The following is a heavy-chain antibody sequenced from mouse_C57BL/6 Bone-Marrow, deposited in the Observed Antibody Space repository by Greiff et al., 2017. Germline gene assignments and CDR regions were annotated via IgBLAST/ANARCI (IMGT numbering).Heavy chain of an antibody. CDR1: GFNIKDDY. V-gene: IGHV14-4*01. CDR3: TTDYDYDFWYFDG. D-gene: IGHD2-4*01. CDR2: IDPENGDT. Sequence: EVQLQESGAELVRPGASVKLSCTASGFNIKDDYMHWVKQRPEQGLEWIGWIDPENGDTEYASKFQGKATITADTSSNTAYLQLSSLTSEDTAVYYCTTDYDYDFWYFDGWGTGTTVTVSS. J-gene: IGHJ1*03.